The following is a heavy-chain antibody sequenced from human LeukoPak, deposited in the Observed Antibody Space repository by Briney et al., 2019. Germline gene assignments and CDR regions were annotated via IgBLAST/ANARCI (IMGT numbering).Heavy chain of an antibody. CDR3: ARTRYGSGRDYYYYMDV. CDR1: GFTFSSYS. CDR2: ISSSSSYI. J-gene: IGHJ6*03. V-gene: IGHV3-21*01. D-gene: IGHD3-10*01. Sequence: GGSLRLSCAASGFTFSSYSMNWVRQAPGKGLEWVSSISSSSSYIYYADSVKGRFTISRDNAKNSLYLQMNSLRAEDTAVYYCARTRYGSGRDYYYYMDVWGKGTTVTVSS.